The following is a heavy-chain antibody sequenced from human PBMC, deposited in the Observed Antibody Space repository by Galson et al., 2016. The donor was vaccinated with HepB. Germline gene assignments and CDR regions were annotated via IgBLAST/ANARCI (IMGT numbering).Heavy chain of an antibody. J-gene: IGHJ4*02. Sequence: SLRLSCAASGFTVSSKYMNWVRQAPGKGLEWVSVLYSGGATYYADSVKGRFTISRDNSKNQLYLQMNSLRAEDTAVYYCTRGDGYQMLPFEYWGQGTLGTVSS. CDR3: TRGDGYQMLPFEY. D-gene: IGHD2-2*01. CDR2: LYSGGAT. CDR1: GFTVSSKY. V-gene: IGHV3-66*01.